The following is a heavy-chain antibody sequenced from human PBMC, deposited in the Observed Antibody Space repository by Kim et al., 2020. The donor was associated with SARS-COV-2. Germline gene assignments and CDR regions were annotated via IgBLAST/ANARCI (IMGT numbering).Heavy chain of an antibody. J-gene: IGHJ4*02. CDR1: GFTFSGYY. CDR2: ISSSSSNT. V-gene: IGHV3-11*06. CDR3: ASARGLSYFDYFDY. Sequence: GGSLRLSCAASGFTFSGYYIRWVRQAPGKGLEWVAYISSSSSNTNYADSVKGRFTISRDNSKNTLYLQMNSLRAEDTAVYYCASARGLSYFDYFDYWGQGTLVTVSS. D-gene: IGHD1-26*01.